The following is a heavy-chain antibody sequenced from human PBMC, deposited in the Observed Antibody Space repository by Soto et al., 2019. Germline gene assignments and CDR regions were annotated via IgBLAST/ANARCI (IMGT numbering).Heavy chain of an antibody. V-gene: IGHV3-64*01. CDR1: GFTFSSYG. D-gene: IGHD6-13*01. Sequence: DVQLVESGGGLVQPGGSLRLSCAASGFTFSSYGMHWVRQAPGKGLEYVSAISSNDGSTDYANSVTGRFTISRDNSKNTLYLQMGSLRPEDMAIYYCARMDTSTWGLGNYGLDVWGQGTTVTVSS. J-gene: IGHJ6*02. CDR2: ISSNDGST. CDR3: ARMDTSTWGLGNYGLDV.